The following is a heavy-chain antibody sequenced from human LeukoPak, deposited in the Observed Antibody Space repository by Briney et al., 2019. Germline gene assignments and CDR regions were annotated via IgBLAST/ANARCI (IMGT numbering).Heavy chain of an antibody. CDR3: ARVGDGLNDAFDI. CDR1: GYTFTGYY. D-gene: IGHD5-24*01. Sequence: ASVKVSCKASGYTFTGYYMNWVRQAPGQGLEWLGRINPNTGGTNYAQNFQDRVTMTRHTSISTAYMELSRLRSDDTAVYYCARVGDGLNDAFDIWGQGTMVTVSS. V-gene: IGHV1-2*06. CDR2: INPNTGGT. J-gene: IGHJ3*02.